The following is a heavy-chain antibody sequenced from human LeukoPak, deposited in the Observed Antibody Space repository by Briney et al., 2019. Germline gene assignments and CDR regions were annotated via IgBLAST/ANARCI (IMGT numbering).Heavy chain of an antibody. J-gene: IGHJ6*03. D-gene: IGHD3-3*01. V-gene: IGHV3-23*01. CDR2: ISAGGSTT. CDR3: AKSGAFWSGYRSDYYYMDV. CDR1: GITFSNYA. Sequence: PGGSLRLSCAASGITFSNYAMSWVRQAPGKGLEWVSAISAGGSTTYYADSVKGRFTISRDNSKNTLFLQMNSLRAEDTAVYYCAKSGAFWSGYRSDYYYMDVWGKGTTVTVSS.